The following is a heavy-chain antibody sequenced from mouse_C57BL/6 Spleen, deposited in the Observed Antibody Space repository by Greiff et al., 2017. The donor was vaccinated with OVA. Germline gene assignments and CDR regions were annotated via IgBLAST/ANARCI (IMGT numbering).Heavy chain of an antibody. CDR3: ASLMTTVVAPFDC. CDR2: ISSGGSYT. V-gene: IGHV5-6*01. CDR1: GFTFSSYG. Sequence: EVQRVEPGGDLVKPGGSLKLSCAASGFTFSSYGMSWVRQTPDQRLEWVATISSGGSYTYYPDSVKGRFTISGDNAENTLYLQMSSLKSEDTAMYYCASLMTTVVAPFDCWGQGTTLTVSS. J-gene: IGHJ2*01. D-gene: IGHD1-1*01.